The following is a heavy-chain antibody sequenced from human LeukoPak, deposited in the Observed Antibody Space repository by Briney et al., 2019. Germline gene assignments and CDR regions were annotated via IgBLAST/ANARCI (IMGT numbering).Heavy chain of an antibody. CDR1: GGSISSGGYY. CDR3: ARAGLRYSSGLPAYFDY. D-gene: IGHD6-19*01. J-gene: IGHJ4*02. Sequence: PSETLSLTCTVSGGSISSGGYYWSWLRQHPGKGLEWIGYVYYSGSTYYDPSLKSRVTISVDTSKNQFSLKLSSVTAADTAVYYCARAGLRYSSGLPAYFDYWGQGTLVTVSS. CDR2: VYYSGST. V-gene: IGHV4-31*03.